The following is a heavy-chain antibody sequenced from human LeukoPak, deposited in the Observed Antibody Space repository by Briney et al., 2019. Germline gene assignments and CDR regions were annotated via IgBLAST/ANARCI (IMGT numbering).Heavy chain of an antibody. Sequence: SETLSLTCAVCGGSFSGYYWSWIRQPPGKGLEWIGEINHSGSTNYNPSLKSRVTISVDTSKNQFSLKLSSVTAADTAVYYCARGTGIAALTYFDYWGQGTLVTVPS. D-gene: IGHD6-13*01. CDR1: GGSFSGYY. CDR2: INHSGST. V-gene: IGHV4-34*01. J-gene: IGHJ4*02. CDR3: ARGTGIAALTYFDY.